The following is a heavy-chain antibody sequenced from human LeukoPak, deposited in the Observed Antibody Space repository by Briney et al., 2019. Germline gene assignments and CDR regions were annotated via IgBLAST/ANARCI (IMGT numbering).Heavy chain of an antibody. CDR1: GYTFTSYD. CDR2: MNPNSGNT. D-gene: IGHD1-14*01. V-gene: IGHV1-8*03. Sequence: GASVKVSCKASGYTFTSYDINWVRQATGQGLEWMGWMNPNSGNTGYAQKFQGRVTITRNTSTSTAYMELSSLRSEDTAVYYCATPQGGDAFDIWGQGTMVTVSS. CDR3: ATPQGGDAFDI. J-gene: IGHJ3*02.